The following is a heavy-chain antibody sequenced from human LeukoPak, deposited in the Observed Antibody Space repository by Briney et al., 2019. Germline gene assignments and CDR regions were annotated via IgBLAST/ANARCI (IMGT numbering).Heavy chain of an antibody. J-gene: IGHJ5*02. CDR1: GGSINSNFYY. D-gene: IGHD1-1*01. CDR3: ARHSPYSWNDGLGYFDP. CDR2: FKYPGNT. Sequence: PSETLSLTCTVSGGSINSNFYYWGWVRQAPGKGLEWIGSFKYPGNTCPTESPKSRVNISVDTSKNQFSLKLNSVSAADTGVYYCARHSPYSWNDGLGYFDPWGQGIVVTVS. V-gene: IGHV4-39*01.